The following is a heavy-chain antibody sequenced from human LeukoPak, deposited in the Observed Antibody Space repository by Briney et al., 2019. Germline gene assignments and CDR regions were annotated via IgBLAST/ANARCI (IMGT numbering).Heavy chain of an antibody. CDR1: GFTFSSYD. V-gene: IGHV3-13*01. J-gene: IGHJ2*01. CDR2: IGAGGDT. Sequence: GGSLRLSCAASGFTFSSYDLHWVRHVTGKSLEWVSAIGAGGDTYYPDSVKGRFTISRENAKNSLYLQMNSLRAGDTAVHYCVREVSQGAAVGKYNWYFDLWGRGTLVTVSS. D-gene: IGHD6-13*01. CDR3: VREVSQGAAVGKYNWYFDL.